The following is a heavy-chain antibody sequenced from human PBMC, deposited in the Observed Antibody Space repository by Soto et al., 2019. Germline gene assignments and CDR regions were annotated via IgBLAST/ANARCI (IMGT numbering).Heavy chain of an antibody. CDR1: GGTFSSYT. CDR2: IIPILGIA. V-gene: IGHV1-69*04. J-gene: IGHJ4*02. D-gene: IGHD3-3*01. CDR3: AREWISQRFLEWLSIDY. Sequence: SVKVSCKASGGTFSSYTISWVRQAPGQGLEWMGRIIPILGIANYAQKFQGRVTITADKSTSTAYMELSSLRSEDTAVYYCAREWISQRFLEWLSIDYWGQGTLVTVSS.